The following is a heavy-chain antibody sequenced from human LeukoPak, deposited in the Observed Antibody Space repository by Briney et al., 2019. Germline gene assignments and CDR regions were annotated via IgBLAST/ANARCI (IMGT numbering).Heavy chain of an antibody. CDR3: ARASWYSRGWGNNPSANFDY. Sequence: GGSLRLSCAASGFTVSSNDMNWVRQAPGKGLEWVSVIYSGGSTCYADSVKGRFTISSDNSKNPLYLQMNSLRVEDTAVYYCARASWYSRGWGNNPSANFDYLGQGTLVNVFS. CDR1: GFTVSSND. J-gene: IGHJ4*02. CDR2: IYSGGST. V-gene: IGHV3-53*01. D-gene: IGHD6-19*01.